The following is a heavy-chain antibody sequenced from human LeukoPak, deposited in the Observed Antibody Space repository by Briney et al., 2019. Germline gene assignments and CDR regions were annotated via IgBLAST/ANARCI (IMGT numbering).Heavy chain of an antibody. Sequence: PGGSLRLSCAVSGFTFSNYWMSWVRQAPGKGLEWVANIDGDGSEKYYVASVRGRFTISRDNAKNSLYLQVNSLRAEDTAMYYCARRGYSSGWSFDYWGQGTLVTVSS. CDR1: GFTFSNYW. CDR3: ARRGYSSGWSFDY. J-gene: IGHJ4*02. D-gene: IGHD6-19*01. V-gene: IGHV3-7*01. CDR2: IDGDGSEK.